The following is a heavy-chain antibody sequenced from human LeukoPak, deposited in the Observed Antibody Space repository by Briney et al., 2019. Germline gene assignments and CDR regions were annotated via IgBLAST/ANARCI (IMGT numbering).Heavy chain of an antibody. D-gene: IGHD3-9*01. J-gene: IGHJ4*02. CDR1: GFAFNYYS. CDR2: ISSSRDYR. CDR3: AKGRYYNILTGYYVRRGLDY. V-gene: IGHV3-21*04. Sequence: GGSLRLSCAASGFAFNYYSMNWVRQAPGKGLEWVSSISSSRDYRYSADSVKGRFTISRDNSKNTLYLQMNSLRAEDTALYYCAKGRYYNILTGYYVRRGLDYWGQGTLVTVSS.